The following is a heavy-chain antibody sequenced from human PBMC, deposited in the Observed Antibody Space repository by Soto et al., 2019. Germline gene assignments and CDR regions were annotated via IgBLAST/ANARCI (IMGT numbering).Heavy chain of an antibody. V-gene: IGHV1-2*04. Sequence: ASVKVSCKASGYTFTGYYMHWVRQAPGQGLEWMGWINPNSGGTNSAQKFQGWVTMTRDTSISTAYRELSRLRSDDTAVYYCARVAGLGELFPSYGMDVWGQGTTGTVSS. D-gene: IGHD3-16*01. CDR3: ARVAGLGELFPSYGMDV. CDR1: GYTFTGYY. J-gene: IGHJ6*02. CDR2: INPNSGGT.